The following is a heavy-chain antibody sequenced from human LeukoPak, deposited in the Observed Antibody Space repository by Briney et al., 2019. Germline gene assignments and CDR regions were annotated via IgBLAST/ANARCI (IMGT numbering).Heavy chain of an antibody. D-gene: IGHD3-10*01. V-gene: IGHV5-51*01. CDR2: IYPGDSGT. CDR1: GYSFTNYW. Sequence: GESLKISCKGSGYSFTNYWIGWVRQMPGKGLEWMGIIYPGDSGTTYSPSFQGQVTISADKSISTAYLQWSSLKASDTAMYYCARQSLSYYYGSGGYRHYYYYYMDVWGKGTTVTVSS. CDR3: ARQSLSYYYGSGGYRHYYYYYMDV. J-gene: IGHJ6*03.